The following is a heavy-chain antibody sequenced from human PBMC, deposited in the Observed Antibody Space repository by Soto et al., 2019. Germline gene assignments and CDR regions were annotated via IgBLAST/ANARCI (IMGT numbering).Heavy chain of an antibody. J-gene: IGHJ4*02. CDR1: GFDFSDFH. Sequence: GGSLRLSCAGSGFDFSDFHISWVRQAPGKGLEWISYISSSLGHTDYADSVKGRFTNSRDNAKSSVFLEMSDLRSDDTAVYYCAANWNFGLNYLCQGTLVTVSS. D-gene: IGHD1-1*01. CDR3: AANWNFGLNY. V-gene: IGHV3-11*03. CDR2: ISSSLGHT.